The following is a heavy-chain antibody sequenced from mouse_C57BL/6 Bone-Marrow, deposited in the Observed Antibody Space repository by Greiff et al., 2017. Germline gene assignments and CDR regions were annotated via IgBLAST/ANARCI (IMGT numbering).Heavy chain of an antibody. CDR2: IYPGNSDT. J-gene: IGHJ2*01. Sequence: VQLQQSGTVLARPGASVKMSCKTSGYTFTSYWMHWVKQRPGQGLEWIGAIYPGNSDTSYNQKFKGKAKLTAVTSASTADLELSSLTNEDSAVYYCTRKEYSTYYFDYWGQGTTLTVSS. CDR1: GYTFTSYW. V-gene: IGHV1-5*01. D-gene: IGHD2-5*01. CDR3: TRKEYSTYYFDY.